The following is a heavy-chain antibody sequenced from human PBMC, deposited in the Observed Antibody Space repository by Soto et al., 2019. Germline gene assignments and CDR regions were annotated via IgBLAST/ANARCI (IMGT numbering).Heavy chain of an antibody. CDR2: INPSDGST. D-gene: IGHD3-22*01. V-gene: IGHV1-46*01. CDR3: ARTYYYDSSGYYDWFDP. Sequence: GASVKVSCKASGYTFTSYYIHWVRQAPGQGLEWMGIINPSDGSTNYALKFQGRVTISKDTSKNQVVLTMTNMDPVDTATYYCARTYYYDSSGYYDWFDPWGQGTLVTVSS. CDR1: GYTFTSYY. J-gene: IGHJ5*02.